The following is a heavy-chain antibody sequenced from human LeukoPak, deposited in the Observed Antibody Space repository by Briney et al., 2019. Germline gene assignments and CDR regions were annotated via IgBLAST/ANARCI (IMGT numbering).Heavy chain of an antibody. D-gene: IGHD3-10*01. CDR1: GGSISSSHYY. CDR2: SYYSGST. CDR3: ARATFRPYYYGSGSPFDP. V-gene: IGHV4-39*01. Sequence: PSETLSLTCIVSGGSISSSHYYWGWIRQPPGKGLEWIGSSYYSGSTYYNPSLKSRVTISVDTSENQFSLKLSSVTAADTAVYYCARATFRPYYYGSGSPFDPWGQGTLVTVSS. J-gene: IGHJ5*02.